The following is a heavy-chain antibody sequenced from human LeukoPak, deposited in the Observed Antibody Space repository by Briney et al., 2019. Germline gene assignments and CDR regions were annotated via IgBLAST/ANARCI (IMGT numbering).Heavy chain of an antibody. V-gene: IGHV3-74*01. CDR3: ARALTPNYSSTSGGY. D-gene: IGHD6-6*01. CDR1: GFTFSSYW. CDR2: INSDGTTT. J-gene: IGHJ4*02. Sequence: SGGSLRLSCAASGFTFSSYWMHWVRQAPGKGLVWVSRINSDGTTTTYADSVKGRFTISRDNAKNTLYLQMNSLRAEDTAVYYCARALTPNYSSTSGGYWGQGTLVTVSS.